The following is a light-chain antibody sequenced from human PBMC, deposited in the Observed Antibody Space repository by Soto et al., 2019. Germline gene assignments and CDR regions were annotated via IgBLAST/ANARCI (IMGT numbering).Light chain of an antibody. V-gene: IGKV1-39*01. CDR1: QSISNY. Sequence: DIQMTQSPSSLSASVGDRVTITCRASQSISNYLNWYQRKPGKAPEFLIYAASSLQSGVPSRFSGSGSGRDFTLTISSLQPEDFATYYCQQSYSTPLTFGGGTKVEMK. J-gene: IGKJ4*01. CDR3: QQSYSTPLT. CDR2: AAS.